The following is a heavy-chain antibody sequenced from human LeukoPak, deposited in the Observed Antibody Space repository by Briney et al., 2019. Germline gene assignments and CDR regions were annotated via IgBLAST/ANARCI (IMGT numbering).Heavy chain of an antibody. CDR1: GFTFSSYA. Sequence: GGSLRRSGAASGFTFSSYAMSWVRQAPGKGLKWVSTISGSGGSTYYADSVKGRFTISRDNSKNTLYLQMNSLRAEDTAVYYCAKGTSMIVVVTDSFDYWGQGTLVTVSS. CDR2: ISGSGGST. D-gene: IGHD3-22*01. J-gene: IGHJ4*02. V-gene: IGHV3-23*01. CDR3: AKGTSMIVVVTDSFDY.